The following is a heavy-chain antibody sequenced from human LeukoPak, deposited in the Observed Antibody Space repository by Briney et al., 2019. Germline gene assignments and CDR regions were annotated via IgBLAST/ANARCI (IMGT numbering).Heavy chain of an antibody. Sequence: GGSLRLSCAASGFTFSSYAMSWVRQAPGKGLEWVSAISGSGGSTYYADSVKGRFTISRDNSKNTLYLQMNSLRAEDTAVYYCARGSWQGYFDRRNDAFDIWGQGTMVTVSS. CDR1: GFTFSSYA. D-gene: IGHD3-9*01. V-gene: IGHV3-23*01. J-gene: IGHJ3*02. CDR3: ARGSWQGYFDRRNDAFDI. CDR2: ISGSGGST.